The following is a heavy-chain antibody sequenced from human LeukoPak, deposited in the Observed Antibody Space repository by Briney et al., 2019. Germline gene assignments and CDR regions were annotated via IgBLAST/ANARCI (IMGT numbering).Heavy chain of an antibody. CDR2: INPNSGGT. D-gene: IGHD3-10*01. CDR1: GYTFTSYY. V-gene: IGHV1-2*02. Sequence: ASVKVSCKASGYTFTSYYMHWVRQAPGQGLEWMGWINPNSGGTNYAQKFQGRVTMTRDTSISTAYMELSRLRSDDTAVYYCARDLITMVRGVIMWWGQGTLVTVSA. CDR3: ARDLITMVRGVIMW. J-gene: IGHJ4*02.